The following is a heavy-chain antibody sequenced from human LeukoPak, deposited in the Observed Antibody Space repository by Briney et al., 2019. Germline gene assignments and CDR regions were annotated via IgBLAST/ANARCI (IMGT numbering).Heavy chain of an antibody. CDR3: ARVTGYMIEDYFDY. CDR1: GGSISSYY. J-gene: IGHJ4*02. D-gene: IGHD3-22*01. CDR2: IYYSGST. Sequence: SETLSLTCTVSGGSISSYYWSWLRQPPGKGLEWIGYIYYSGSTDYNPSLKSRVTISVETSKNQFSLKLSSMTAADTAVYYCARVTGYMIEDYFDYWGQGTLVTVSS. V-gene: IGHV4-59*01.